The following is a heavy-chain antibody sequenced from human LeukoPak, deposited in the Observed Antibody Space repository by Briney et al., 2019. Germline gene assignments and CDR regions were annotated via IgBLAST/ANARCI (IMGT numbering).Heavy chain of an antibody. Sequence: PSETLSLTCAVSGYSISSGYYWGWIRQPPGKGLEWIGSIYHSGSTYYNPPLKSRVTISVDTSKNQFSLKLSSVTAADTAVYYCARPAVGGGDNNAFDIWGQGTMVTVSS. V-gene: IGHV4-38-2*01. CDR3: ARPAVGGGDNNAFDI. J-gene: IGHJ3*02. D-gene: IGHD2-21*01. CDR1: GYSISSGYY. CDR2: IYHSGST.